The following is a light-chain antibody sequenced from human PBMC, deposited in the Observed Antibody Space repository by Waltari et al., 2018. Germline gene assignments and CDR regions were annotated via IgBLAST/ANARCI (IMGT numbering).Light chain of an antibody. CDR2: DTS. CDR3: HQYHHVPIT. CDR1: HDIQNF. Sequence: DVQMTQSPSSLAASVGDTVTITCQASHDIQNFLNWYQQKPGKAPKLLISDTSNLQTGVSSRFSGGCFGTDFTLTINSLQPEDFATYYCHQYHHVPITFGQGTRLEIK. J-gene: IGKJ5*01. V-gene: IGKV1-33*01.